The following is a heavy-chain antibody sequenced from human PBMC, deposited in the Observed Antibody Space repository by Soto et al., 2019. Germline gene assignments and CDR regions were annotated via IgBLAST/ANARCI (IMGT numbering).Heavy chain of an antibody. Sequence: PGGSLRLSCAASGFTFSGSAMHWVRQASGKGLEWVGRIRSKANSYATAYAASVKGRFTISRDDSKNTAYLQMNSLKTEDTAVYYCTAYCGGDCYFRTPFDYWGQGSLVTVSS. CDR1: GFTFSGSA. V-gene: IGHV3-73*01. D-gene: IGHD2-21*02. J-gene: IGHJ4*02. CDR3: TAYCGGDCYFRTPFDY. CDR2: IRSKANSYAT.